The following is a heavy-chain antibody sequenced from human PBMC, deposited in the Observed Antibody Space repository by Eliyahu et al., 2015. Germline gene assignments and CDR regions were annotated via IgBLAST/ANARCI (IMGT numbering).Heavy chain of an antibody. V-gene: IGHV1-46*01. J-gene: IGHJ5*02. CDR3: ARDVNYLQNWFDP. D-gene: IGHD5-24*01. CDR1: GXSFTTYX. Sequence: QVQLVQSGAEVKKPGASVKVSXKASGXSFTTYXXXXXRQAPGQGLEWMGIINPSGGSTNYAQIFQGRVTMTTDTSANTVYMRLNRLTSEDTAVYFCARDVNYLQNWFDPWGQGTLVTVSS. CDR2: INPSGGST.